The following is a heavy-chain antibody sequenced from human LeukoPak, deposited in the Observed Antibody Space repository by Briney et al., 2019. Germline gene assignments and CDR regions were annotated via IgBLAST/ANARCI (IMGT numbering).Heavy chain of an antibody. CDR2: ISYSGSP. V-gene: IGHV4-39*01. CDR1: GDSISSSDYY. D-gene: IGHD1-26*01. J-gene: IGHJ4*02. CDR3: ARGSRRLADFHY. Sequence: SETLSLTCTVSGDSISSSDYYWGWIRQPPGKGLGRIGTISYSGSPYYNPSLQSRVTISVDTSKNQFSLELGSVTAADTAVYYCARGSRRLADFHYWGQGTLVTVLS.